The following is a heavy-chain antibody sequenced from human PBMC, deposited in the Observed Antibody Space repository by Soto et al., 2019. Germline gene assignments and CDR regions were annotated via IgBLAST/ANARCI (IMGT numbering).Heavy chain of an antibody. V-gene: IGHV1-2*02. J-gene: IGHJ6*02. CDR1: GYSFSDYF. Sequence: ASVKVSCKPSGYSFSDYFIQWVRQAPGQGLEWVAWINPKTAATNYAKKFQGRVPLTWDTSSTTAYMELTRLRPDDTAVYYCARIKWGLNYYTGMDVWGQGTTVTVSS. D-gene: IGHD3-10*01. CDR3: ARIKWGLNYYTGMDV. CDR2: INPKTAAT.